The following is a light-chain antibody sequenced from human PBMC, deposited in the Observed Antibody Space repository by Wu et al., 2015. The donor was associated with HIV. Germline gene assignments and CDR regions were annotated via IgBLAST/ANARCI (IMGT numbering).Light chain of an antibody. V-gene: IGKV1-5*03. J-gene: IGKJ1*01. CDR2: WSS. CDR1: ESLNSR. Sequence: DIQMTQSPSTLSASIGDRVTITCRASESLNSRLAWYQQKPGKAPQLLMYWSSSLESGVPSRFSGSGSGTEFNLTISSLQPDDFATYYCQQYVSYSAWTFGQGTKVEIK. CDR3: QQYVSYSAWT.